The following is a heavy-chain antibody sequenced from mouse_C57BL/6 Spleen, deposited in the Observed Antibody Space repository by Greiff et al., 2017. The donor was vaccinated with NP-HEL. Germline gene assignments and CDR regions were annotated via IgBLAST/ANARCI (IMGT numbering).Heavy chain of an antibody. D-gene: IGHD2-2*01. CDR2: IGPGSGST. CDR3: ARRYYGVYGYDGVFAY. CDR1: GYTFTDYY. J-gene: IGHJ3*01. Sequence: QVQLQQSGAELVKPGASVKISCKASGYTFTDYYINWVKQRPGQGLEWIGKIGPGSGSTYYNEKFKGKATLTADKSSSTAYMQLSSLTSEDSAVYFCARRYYGVYGYDGVFAYWGQGTLVTVSA. V-gene: IGHV1-77*01.